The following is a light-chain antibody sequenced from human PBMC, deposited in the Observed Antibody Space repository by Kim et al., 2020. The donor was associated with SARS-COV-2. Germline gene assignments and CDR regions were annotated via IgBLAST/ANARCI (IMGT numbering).Light chain of an antibody. CDR2: GAS. CDR3: QQYGSSHS. CDR1: QGVSSRD. V-gene: IGKV3-20*01. Sequence: SSPGQRAPPACRASQGVSSRDLAWSQQKPRQAPRRLIYGASSRATGIPDRFSGSGSGTDFTLTISRLEPEDFAVYYCQQYGSSHSLGQGTKLEI. J-gene: IGKJ2*03.